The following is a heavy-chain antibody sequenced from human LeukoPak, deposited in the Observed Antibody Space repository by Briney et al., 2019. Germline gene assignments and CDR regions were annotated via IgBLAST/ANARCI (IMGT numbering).Heavy chain of an antibody. J-gene: IGHJ4*02. CDR1: GHTLTGYY. Sequence: ASVKVSCKASGHTLTGYYMHWVRQAPGQGLEWMGWINPNSGGTNYAQKFQGRVTMTRDTSISTAYMELRRLRFEDTAVYYCARSRDGYNSVDYWGQGTLVTVSS. V-gene: IGHV1-2*02. D-gene: IGHD5-24*01. CDR2: INPNSGGT. CDR3: ARSRDGYNSVDY.